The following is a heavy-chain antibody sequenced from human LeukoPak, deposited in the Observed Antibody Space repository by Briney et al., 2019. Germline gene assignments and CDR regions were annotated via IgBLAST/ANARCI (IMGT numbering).Heavy chain of an antibody. V-gene: IGHV3-30*18. CDR2: ISYDGSNK. Sequence: GGSLRLSCAAYGFTFSSYGMHWVRQVPGKGLEWVAVISYDGSNKYYADSVKGRFTISRDNSKNTLYLQMNSLRAEDTAVYYCAKGAGRIQLWFSSEYFQHWGQGTLVTVSS. D-gene: IGHD5-18*01. CDR1: GFTFSSYG. J-gene: IGHJ1*01. CDR3: AKGAGRIQLWFSSEYFQH.